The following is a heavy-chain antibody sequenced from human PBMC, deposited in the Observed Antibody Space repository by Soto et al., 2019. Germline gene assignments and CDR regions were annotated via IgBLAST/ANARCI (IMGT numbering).Heavy chain of an antibody. CDR3: ARGQRDYDFWSGYYNSRYYHMDV. CDR2: ISSSSSTI. D-gene: IGHD3-3*01. V-gene: IGHV3-48*01. J-gene: IGHJ6*03. Sequence: EVQLVESGGGLVQPGGSLRLSCAASGFTFSSYSMNWVRQAPGKGLEWVSYISSSSSTIYYADSVKGRFTISRDNAKNSLYLQMNSLRAEDTAVYYCARGQRDYDFWSGYYNSRYYHMDVWGKGTTVTVSS. CDR1: GFTFSSYS.